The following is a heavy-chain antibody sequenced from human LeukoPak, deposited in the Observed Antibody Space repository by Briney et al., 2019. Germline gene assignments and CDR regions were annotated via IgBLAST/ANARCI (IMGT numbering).Heavy chain of an antibody. CDR2: ISSSSSYI. J-gene: IGHJ6*02. V-gene: IGHV3-21*01. CDR3: ARDLGMATVTTGGYYYYGMDV. CDR1: GFTFSSYS. D-gene: IGHD4-17*01. Sequence: PGGSLRLSCAASGFTFSSYSMNWVRQAPGKGLEWVSSISSSSSYIYYADSVKGRFTISRDNAKNSLYLQMNSLRAEDTAVYYCARDLGMATVTTGGYYYYGMDVWGQGTTVTVSS.